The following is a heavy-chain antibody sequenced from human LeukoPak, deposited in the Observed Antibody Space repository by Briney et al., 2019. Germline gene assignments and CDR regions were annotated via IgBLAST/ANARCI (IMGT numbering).Heavy chain of an antibody. J-gene: IGHJ4*02. CDR2: IGTGGDT. CDR1: GFTFSRYD. V-gene: IGHV3-13*01. Sequence: GGSLRLSCAASGFTFSRYDMHWVRQATGKGLEWVSAIGTGGDTYYPASVKGRFTISRENAKISLYPQMNSLRVEDTAVYYCVRQGTPHGNFDYWGQGTLVTVSS. CDR3: VRQGTPHGNFDY. D-gene: IGHD1/OR15-1a*01.